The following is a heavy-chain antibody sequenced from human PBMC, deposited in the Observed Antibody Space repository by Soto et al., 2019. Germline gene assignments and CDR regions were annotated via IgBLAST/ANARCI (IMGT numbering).Heavy chain of an antibody. D-gene: IGHD6-19*01. CDR3: AKGGRKWLVTSDFNY. J-gene: IGHJ4*02. CDR1: GFTFSDYA. CDR2: VSHDGRNT. Sequence: VQLVESGGGVVQPGRSLRLSCAASGFTFSDYAMHWVRQAPGKGLEWVAVVSHDGRNTHYEDSVMGRFTISRDSSKNTVSLELTSRRAEDTAVYYCAKGGRKWLVTSDFNYWGQGALVTVSS. V-gene: IGHV3-30*18.